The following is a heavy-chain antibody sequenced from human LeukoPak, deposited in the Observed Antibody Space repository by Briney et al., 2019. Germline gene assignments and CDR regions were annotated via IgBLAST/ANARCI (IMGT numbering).Heavy chain of an antibody. CDR3: ARDDDYGSRLDY. CDR2: IIPIFGTA. V-gene: IGHV1-69*13. J-gene: IGHJ4*02. D-gene: IGHD4-17*01. Sequence: GASVKVSCKASGGTFSSYAIGWVRQAPGQGLEWMGGIIPIFGTANYAQKFQGRVTITADESTSTAYMELSSLRSEDTAVYYCARDDDYGSRLDYWGQGTLVTVSS. CDR1: GGTFSSYA.